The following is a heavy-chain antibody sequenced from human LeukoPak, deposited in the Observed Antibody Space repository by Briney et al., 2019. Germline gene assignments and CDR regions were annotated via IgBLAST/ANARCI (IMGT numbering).Heavy chain of an antibody. CDR3: ARDYGSGRHPFYGMDV. J-gene: IGHJ6*02. D-gene: IGHD3-10*01. CDR2: ISSTGGTI. Sequence: PGGSLRLSCAASGFTFDDYAMHWVRQAPGKGLEWVSYISSTGGTIYYADSMKGRFTISRDNAKNSLYLQMNSLRAEDTAVYYCARDYGSGRHPFYGMDVWGQGTTVTVSS. V-gene: IGHV3-48*03. CDR1: GFTFDDYA.